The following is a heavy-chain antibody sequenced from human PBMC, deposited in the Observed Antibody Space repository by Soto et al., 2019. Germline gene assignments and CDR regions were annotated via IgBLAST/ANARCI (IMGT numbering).Heavy chain of an antibody. J-gene: IGHJ4*02. Sequence: EVQLLESGGGSVQPGGSLRLSCAASGFTFSSSAMSWVRQAPGKGLEWVSGISGSGGSTYYADSVKGRFTISRDNSKNTLFLQMNSLRVEDTDLYYCAKDRYAVTSGVNIYWGQGMLVTVSS. V-gene: IGHV3-23*01. D-gene: IGHD4-17*01. CDR1: GFTFSSSA. CDR2: ISGSGGST. CDR3: AKDRYAVTSGVNIY.